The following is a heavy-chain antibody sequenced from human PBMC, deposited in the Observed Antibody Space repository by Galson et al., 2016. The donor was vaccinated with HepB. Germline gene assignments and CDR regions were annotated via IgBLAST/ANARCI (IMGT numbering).Heavy chain of an antibody. Sequence: QSGAEVKKPGDSLKISCQGTGYRFTTYWFGWVRQMPGKGLEWMGIIYGGDSDTRYSPSFQGQVTISADKSSTTAYLRWNSLKASATAMYFCARLRSMTILPLDAFDFWGQGTVVTVSS. CDR2: IYGGDSDT. CDR1: GYRFTTYW. J-gene: IGHJ3*01. V-gene: IGHV5-51*03. D-gene: IGHD3-9*01. CDR3: ARLRSMTILPLDAFDF.